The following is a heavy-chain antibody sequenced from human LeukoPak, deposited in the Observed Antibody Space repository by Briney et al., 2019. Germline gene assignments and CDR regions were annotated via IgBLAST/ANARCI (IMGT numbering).Heavy chain of an antibody. CDR2: IRSSSSTI. Sequence: GGSLRLSCAASGFTFSSYSMNWVRQAPGKGLEWVAYIRSSSSTIYYADSVKGRFTISTDNANNSVHLQMNSLRAEDTAVYYCARSLRNAFDIWSQGTMVTVSS. D-gene: IGHD3-3*01. CDR1: GFTFSSYS. CDR3: ARSLRNAFDI. V-gene: IGHV3-48*01. J-gene: IGHJ3*02.